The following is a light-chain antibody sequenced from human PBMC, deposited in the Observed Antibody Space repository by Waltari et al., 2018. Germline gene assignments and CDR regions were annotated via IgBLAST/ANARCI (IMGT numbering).Light chain of an antibody. CDR2: RVS. Sequence: DVVMTQSPLSLPVTLGQPASISCKSSESLVHSDGNTHLNWFQQRPGPSPRRLIYRVSNRDSGVPDRFSGSGSGTDFTLKISRVEAEDIGVYYCMQGTHWPYTFGQGTKLDIK. V-gene: IGKV2-30*02. CDR3: MQGTHWPYT. CDR1: ESLVHSDGNTH. J-gene: IGKJ2*01.